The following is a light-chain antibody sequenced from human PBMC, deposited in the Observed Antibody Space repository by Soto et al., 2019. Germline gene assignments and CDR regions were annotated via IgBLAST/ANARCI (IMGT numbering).Light chain of an antibody. CDR2: GVS. CDR3: QQYNSYYNT. V-gene: IGKV3-20*01. CDR1: QSVSSSY. Sequence: EIVLTQSPGTLSSSPGERATLSCRASQSVSSSYLAWYQQKPGQAPRLLIHGVSTRATGIPDRFSGSGSGTDFTLTISRLEPEDFATYYCQQYNSYYNTFGQGTKLEIK. J-gene: IGKJ2*01.